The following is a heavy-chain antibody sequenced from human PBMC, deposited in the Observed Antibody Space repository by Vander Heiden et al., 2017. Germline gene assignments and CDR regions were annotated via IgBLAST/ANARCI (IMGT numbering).Heavy chain of an antibody. CDR3: ARDDYGSGSYPVDY. V-gene: IGHV1-2*02. CDR2: INPNSG. CDR1: GYTFTGYY. J-gene: IGHJ4*02. Sequence: QVQLVQSGAEVKKLWASVKVSCKASGYTFTGYYMHWVRQAPGQGLEWMGWINPNSGDTSISTAYMELSRLRSDDTAVYYCARDDYGSGSYPVDYWGQGTLVTVSS. D-gene: IGHD3-10*01.